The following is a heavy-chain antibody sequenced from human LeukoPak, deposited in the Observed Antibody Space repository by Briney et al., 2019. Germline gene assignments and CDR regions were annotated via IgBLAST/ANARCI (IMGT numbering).Heavy chain of an antibody. CDR3: ARDSYQDYYGRFDP. Sequence: PGGSLRPSCAASGFSFSNHGMHWVRQAPGKRLEWVAVIWDDGNNKRYANSVNGRFTISRDNSENTLYLQMNGLTAEDTAMYYCARDSYQDYYGRFDPWGQGTLVVVSS. CDR2: IWDDGNNK. CDR1: GFSFSNHG. D-gene: IGHD3-10*01. V-gene: IGHV3-33*01. J-gene: IGHJ5*02.